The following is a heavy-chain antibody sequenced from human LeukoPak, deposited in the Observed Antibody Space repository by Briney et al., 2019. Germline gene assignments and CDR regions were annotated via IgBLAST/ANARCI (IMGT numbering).Heavy chain of an antibody. CDR1: GFTFSSYG. V-gene: IGHV3-23*01. J-gene: IGHJ3*02. CDR3: AKDPPTVMANAFHI. D-gene: IGHD5-18*01. CDR2: ISGRGGTT. Sequence: GGSLRLSCAASGFTFSSYGMSWVRQAPGKGLEWVSSISGRGGTTYYADSVKGRFTISGDNSKNTLYLQMNSLRADDTAVYSCAKDPPTVMANAFHIWGQGTMVTVS.